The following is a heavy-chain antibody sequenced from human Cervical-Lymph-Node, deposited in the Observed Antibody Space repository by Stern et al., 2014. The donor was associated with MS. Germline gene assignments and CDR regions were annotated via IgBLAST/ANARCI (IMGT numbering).Heavy chain of an antibody. V-gene: IGHV1-18*01. CDR3: ARGLLGSENAFDI. Sequence: QVQLVQSGAEVTKPGASVKVSCKASGYTFTSFRISWVRQAPGQGLEWMGLISAYNGNRNYGQKLQGRVAMTTGTSSSTACMELRSLRSDDTAVYSCARGLLGSENAFDIWGQGTMVTVSS. D-gene: IGHD2-15*01. J-gene: IGHJ3*02. CDR1: GYTFTSFR. CDR2: ISAYNGNR.